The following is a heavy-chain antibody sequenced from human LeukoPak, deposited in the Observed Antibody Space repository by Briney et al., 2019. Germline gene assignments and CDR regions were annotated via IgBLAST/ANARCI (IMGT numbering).Heavy chain of an antibody. CDR2: IYHSGST. J-gene: IGHJ5*02. Sequence: PSQPLSLTCAVSGGSISSGGYSWSWIRQPPGKGLEWIGYIYHSGSTYYNPSLKSRVTISVDRSKNQFSLKLSSVTAADTAVYYCARNDYGDYGVWFDPWGQGTLVTVSS. V-gene: IGHV4-30-2*01. CDR3: ARNDYGDYGVWFDP. D-gene: IGHD4-17*01. CDR1: GGSISSGGYS.